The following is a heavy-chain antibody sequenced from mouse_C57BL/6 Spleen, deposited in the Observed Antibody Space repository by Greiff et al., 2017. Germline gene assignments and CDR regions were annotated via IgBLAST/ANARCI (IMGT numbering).Heavy chain of an antibody. CDR1: GFTFSDYY. V-gene: IGHV5-16*01. Sequence: EVQVVESEGGLVQPGSSMKLSCTASGFTFSDYYMAWVRQVPEKGLEWVANINYDGSSTYYLDSLKSRFIISRDNAKNILYLQMSSLKSEDTATYYCARDKGYGSSYVGWYFDVWGTGTTVTVSS. D-gene: IGHD1-1*01. J-gene: IGHJ1*03. CDR2: INYDGSST. CDR3: ARDKGYGSSYVGWYFDV.